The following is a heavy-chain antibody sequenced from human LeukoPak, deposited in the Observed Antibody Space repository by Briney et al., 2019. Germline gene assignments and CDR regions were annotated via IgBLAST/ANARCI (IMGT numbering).Heavy chain of an antibody. J-gene: IGHJ5*02. CDR1: GGSISSGSYY. V-gene: IGHV4-61*02. D-gene: IGHD2-2*01. CDR2: IYTSGST. Sequence: PSETLSLTCTVSGGSISSGSYYWSWIRQPAGKGLEWIGRIYTSGSTNYNPSLKSRVTISVDTSKNQFSLKLSSVTAADTAVYYCARGLLTVVVPAAPTGWFDPWGQGTLVTVSS. CDR3: ARGLLTVVVPAAPTGWFDP.